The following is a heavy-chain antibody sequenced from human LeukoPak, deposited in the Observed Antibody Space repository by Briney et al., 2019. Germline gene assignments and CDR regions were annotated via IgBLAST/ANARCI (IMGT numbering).Heavy chain of an antibody. Sequence: GSLRLSCAASGFTFSSYAMSWVRQAPGKGLEWVSAISGSGGSTYYADSMKGRFTISRDNSKNTLYLQMNSLRAEDTAVYYCAKDISAHSYGRFFDYWGQGTLVTVSS. J-gene: IGHJ4*02. CDR2: ISGSGGST. V-gene: IGHV3-23*01. CDR1: GFTFSSYA. D-gene: IGHD5-18*01. CDR3: AKDISAHSYGRFFDY.